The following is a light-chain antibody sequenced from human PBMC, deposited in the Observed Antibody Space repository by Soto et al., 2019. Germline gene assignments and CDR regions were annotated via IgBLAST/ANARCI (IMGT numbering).Light chain of an antibody. CDR1: QSLLHSNGYNY. Sequence: DLVMTQSPLSLPVTPGEPASISCRSSQSLLHSNGYNYLDWYLQKPGQSPQLLIYLGATRASGVPDRFSGSGSGTQFTLKISRVEAEDVGVYYCMQALQTPITFGGGTKVEVK. J-gene: IGKJ4*01. CDR3: MQALQTPIT. V-gene: IGKV2-28*01. CDR2: LGA.